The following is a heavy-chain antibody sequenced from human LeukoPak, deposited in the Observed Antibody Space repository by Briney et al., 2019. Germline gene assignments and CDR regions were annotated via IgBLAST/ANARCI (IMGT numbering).Heavy chain of an antibody. J-gene: IGHJ6*03. D-gene: IGHD2-2*02. CDR2: IYTSGST. CDR1: GGSISSYY. V-gene: IGHV4-4*07. CDR3: ARDANPLGYCSSTSCYKYYYYYMDV. Sequence: PSETLSLTCTVSGGSISSYYWSWIRQPAGKGLEWIGRIYTSGSTNYNPSLKSRVTMSVDTSKNQFSLKLSSVSAADTAVYYCARDANPLGYCSSTSCYKYYYYYMDVWGKETTVTVSS.